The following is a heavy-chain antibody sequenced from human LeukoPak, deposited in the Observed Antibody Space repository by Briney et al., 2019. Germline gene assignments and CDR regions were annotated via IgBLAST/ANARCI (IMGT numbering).Heavy chain of an antibody. Sequence: ASVKVSCKASGYTFTSYDINWVRQATGQGLEWMGWINAGNGDTKYSQRFQGRVTITRDTSASTAYMELRSLRSDDTAVYYCTRASGEFFPADYWGQGTLVTVPS. CDR3: TRASGEFFPADY. CDR2: INAGNGDT. V-gene: IGHV1-3*01. D-gene: IGHD3-10*01. J-gene: IGHJ4*02. CDR1: GYTFTSYD.